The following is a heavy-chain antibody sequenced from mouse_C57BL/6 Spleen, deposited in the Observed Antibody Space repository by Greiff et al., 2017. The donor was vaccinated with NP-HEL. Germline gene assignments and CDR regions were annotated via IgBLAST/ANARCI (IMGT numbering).Heavy chain of an antibody. CDR1: GYSITSGYY. Sequence: VQLKESGPGLVKPSQSLSLTCSVTGYSITSGYYWNWIRQFPGNKLEWMGYISYDGSNNYNPSLKNRISITRDTSKNQFFLKLNSVTTEDTATYYCAYTTVVARYAMDYWGQGTSVTVSS. V-gene: IGHV3-6*01. CDR3: AYTTVVARYAMDY. J-gene: IGHJ4*01. D-gene: IGHD1-1*01. CDR2: ISYDGSN.